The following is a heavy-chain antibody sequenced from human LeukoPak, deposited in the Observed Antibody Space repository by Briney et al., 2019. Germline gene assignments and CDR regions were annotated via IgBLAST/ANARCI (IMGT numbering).Heavy chain of an antibody. J-gene: IGHJ5*02. CDR1: AFTFSTYN. CDR2: ISSNSDNT. CDR3: ARVVTTISWIVGAGWFDP. D-gene: IGHD2-21*02. Sequence: GGSLRLSCAASAFTFSTYNMNWVRQAPGKGLEWISYISSNSDNTYYADSVKGRFPISSDHPNNSLYLQMDSLRAEDTAVYYCARVVTTISWIVGAGWFDPWGQGTLVTVPS. V-gene: IGHV3-48*04.